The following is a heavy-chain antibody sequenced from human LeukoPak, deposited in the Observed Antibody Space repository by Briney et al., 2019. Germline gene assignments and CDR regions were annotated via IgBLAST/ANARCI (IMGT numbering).Heavy chain of an antibody. V-gene: IGHV4-39*02. CDR3: VRDLPPNSGIYYSSRGSPVRSNDY. CDR2: IYYSGNT. CDR1: GVSISSSNSY. J-gene: IGHJ4*02. Sequence: SETLSLTCTVSGVSISSSNSYWGWIRQPPGKGLEWIGSIYYSGNTYYNASLKSQVSISIDTSKNQFSLRLTSVTAADTAVYFCVRDLPPNSGIYYSSRGSPVRSNDYWGQGTLVTVSS. D-gene: IGHD1-26*01.